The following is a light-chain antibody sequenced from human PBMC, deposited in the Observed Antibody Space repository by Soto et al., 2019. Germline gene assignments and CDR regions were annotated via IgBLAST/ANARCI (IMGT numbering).Light chain of an antibody. CDR2: GAS. Sequence: EIVLTQSPATLSLSPGERATLSCRASQSIRSPFLAWYQQKPGQAPRLFIHGASSRATGIPDRFSGSGYGTDFTLTIRRLEPEDFAVYYCGSDEWTFGQGTKVE. CDR3: GSDEWT. V-gene: IGKV3-20*01. J-gene: IGKJ1*01. CDR1: QSIRSPF.